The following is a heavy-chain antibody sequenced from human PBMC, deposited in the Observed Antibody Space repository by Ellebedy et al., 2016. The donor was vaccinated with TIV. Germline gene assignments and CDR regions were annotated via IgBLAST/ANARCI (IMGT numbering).Heavy chain of an antibody. Sequence: SLKISCAASGFTFDYYAMHWVRQAPGKGLEWVSGISWRGHYIGYADSVRGRFTISRGNAKNSLYLQMNSLRIEDTAVYYCTKDLLRGIWGGSGRDYWGQGTLVTVSS. V-gene: IGHV3-9*01. CDR1: GFTFDYYA. J-gene: IGHJ4*02. CDR2: ISWRGHYI. D-gene: IGHD7-27*01. CDR3: TKDLLRGIWGGSGRDY.